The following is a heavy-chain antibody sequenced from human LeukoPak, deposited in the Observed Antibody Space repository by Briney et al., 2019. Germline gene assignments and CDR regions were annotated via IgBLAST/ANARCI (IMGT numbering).Heavy chain of an antibody. Sequence: GGSLRLSCSASGFTFSNYAMSWVRQAPGKGLEWVSTISGTGSSTYYADSVKGRFTISRDNSKNTLYLQVNSLRAEDTAVYYCAKHGSGSYSFDYWGQGTLVTVSS. D-gene: IGHD3-10*01. J-gene: IGHJ4*02. CDR3: AKHGSGSYSFDY. CDR2: ISGTGSST. V-gene: IGHV3-23*01. CDR1: GFTFSNYA.